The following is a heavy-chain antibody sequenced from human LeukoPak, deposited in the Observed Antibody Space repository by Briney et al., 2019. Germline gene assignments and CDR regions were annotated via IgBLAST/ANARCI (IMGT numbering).Heavy chain of an antibody. Sequence: SETLSLTCTVSGGSISSSSYYWGWIRQPPGKGLEWIGSIYYSGSTYYNPSLKSRVTISVDTSKNQFSLKLSSVTAADTAVYYCARQPSGFYEKSGYYPYYFDYWGQGTLVTVSS. CDR2: IYYSGST. CDR1: GGSISSSSYY. J-gene: IGHJ4*02. V-gene: IGHV4-39*01. CDR3: ARQPSGFYEKSGYYPYYFDY. D-gene: IGHD3-22*01.